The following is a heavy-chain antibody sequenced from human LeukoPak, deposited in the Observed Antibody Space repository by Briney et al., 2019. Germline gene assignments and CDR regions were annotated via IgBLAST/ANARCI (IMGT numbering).Heavy chain of an antibody. CDR2: ISSSGTTI. D-gene: IGHD6-19*01. J-gene: IGHJ5*02. CDR1: GFTFSSYE. Sequence: GGSLRLSCAASGFTFSSYEMNWVRQAPGKGLEWVSYISSSGTTIYYADSVKGRFTISRDNAKNSLYLQMNSLRAEDTAVYYCTGVNFSGWYCWFDPWGQGTLVTVSS. V-gene: IGHV3-48*03. CDR3: TGVNFSGWYCWFDP.